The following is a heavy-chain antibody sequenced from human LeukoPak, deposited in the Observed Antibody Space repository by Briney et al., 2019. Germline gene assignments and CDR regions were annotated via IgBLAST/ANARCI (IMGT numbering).Heavy chain of an antibody. V-gene: IGHV1-24*01. J-gene: IGHJ5*02. CDR3: ATWFRSGSPSHHNWFDP. CDR2: FDPEDGET. CDR1: GYTLTELS. D-gene: IGHD3-10*01. Sequence: ASVKVSCKVSGYTLTELSMHWVRQAPGKGLEWMGGFDPEDGETTYAQKFQGRVTMTEDTSTDTAYMELSSLRSEDTAVYYCATWFRSGSPSHHNWFDPWGRGTLVTVSS.